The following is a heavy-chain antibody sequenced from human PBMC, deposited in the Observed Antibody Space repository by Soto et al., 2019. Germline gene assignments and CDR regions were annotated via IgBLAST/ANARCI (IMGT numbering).Heavy chain of an antibody. CDR2: ISGNDGDT. V-gene: IGHV3-23*01. CDR3: AKEAVAVAGNFDL. D-gene: IGHD6-13*01. J-gene: IGHJ2*01. CDR1: EFTFSIYA. Sequence: EVQLLESGGGLVQPGGSLRLSSAASEFTFSIYAMNWVRQAAGMGLEWVSGISGNDGDTYYADSVKGRFTISRDNFKNMLYLQMNSLRVEDTAIYYCAKEAVAVAGNFDLWGRGTLVSVSA.